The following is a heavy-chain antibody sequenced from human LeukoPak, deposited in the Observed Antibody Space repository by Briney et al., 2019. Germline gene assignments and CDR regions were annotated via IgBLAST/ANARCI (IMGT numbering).Heavy chain of an antibody. CDR3: AKWFGEPFFDY. J-gene: IGHJ4*02. V-gene: IGHV3-23*01. Sequence: GGSPRLSCAASGFTFSNYAMSWVRQAPGKGLEWVSGISGSGGSTYYAESVKGRFTISRDNSKNTLYLQMNSLRAEDTALHYCAKWFGEPFFDYWGQGTLVTVSS. CDR1: GFTFSNYA. D-gene: IGHD3-10*01. CDR2: ISGSGGST.